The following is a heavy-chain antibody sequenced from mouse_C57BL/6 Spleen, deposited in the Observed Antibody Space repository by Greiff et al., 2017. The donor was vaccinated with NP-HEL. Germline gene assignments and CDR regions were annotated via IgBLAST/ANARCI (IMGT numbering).Heavy chain of an antibody. J-gene: IGHJ4*01. CDR2: ILPGSGST. D-gene: IGHD1-1*01. CDR1: GYTFTGYW. Sequence: QVQLKESGAELMKPGASVKLSCKATGYTFTGYWIEWVKQRPGHGLEWIGEILPGSGSTNYNEKVKGKATFTADTSSNTAYMQLSSLTTEDSAIYYCSRGLMTTVVVGYYAMDYWGQGTSVTVSS. V-gene: IGHV1-9*01. CDR3: SRGLMTTVVVGYYAMDY.